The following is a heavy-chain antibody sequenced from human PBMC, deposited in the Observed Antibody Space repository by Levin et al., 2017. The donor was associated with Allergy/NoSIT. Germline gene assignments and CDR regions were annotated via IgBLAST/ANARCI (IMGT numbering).Heavy chain of an antibody. CDR1: GFVFDNFW. Sequence: PGGSLRLSCGASGFVFDNFWMSWVRQAPGKGLEWVANIKQSGSEEYYVDSVKGRFTVSRDNAKNSLYLHMSSLRAEDTAVYYCARGRNGLDVWGQGTTVTVSS. J-gene: IGHJ6*02. CDR3: ARGRNGLDV. CDR2: IKQSGSEE. V-gene: IGHV3-7*01.